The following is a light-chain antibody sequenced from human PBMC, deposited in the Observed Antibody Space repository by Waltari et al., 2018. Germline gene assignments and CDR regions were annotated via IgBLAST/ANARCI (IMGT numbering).Light chain of an antibody. Sequence: QSVLTQPPSASGTPRQRVPSSCSGRCSTLGSHNVNWYHKVPGPAPKLLIYSTNQRPSGVPDRFSGSKSGTSASLAISGLQSEDEAEYYCAAWDDSLNGLFGGGTKLTVL. V-gene: IGLV1-44*01. CDR1: CSTLGSHN. CDR2: STN. J-gene: IGLJ2*01. CDR3: AAWDDSLNGL.